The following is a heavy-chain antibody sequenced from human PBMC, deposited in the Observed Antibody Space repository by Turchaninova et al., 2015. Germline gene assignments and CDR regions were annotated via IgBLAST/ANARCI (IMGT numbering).Heavy chain of an antibody. CDR2: RYHGGST. D-gene: IGHD4-23*01. J-gene: IGHJ3*01. CDR1: PYSIRSGYY. V-gene: IGHV4-38-2*01. Sequence: QVQLQESGPGLVKPSETLSLTCAVSPYSIRSGYYWGWIRQPPGKGLEWIGSRYHGGSTNYNPSLESRVTLSIDTAKNQLSLKLRSVTAADTALYFCANPTTVEHAFDLWGQGTMVTVSS. CDR3: ANPTTVEHAFDL.